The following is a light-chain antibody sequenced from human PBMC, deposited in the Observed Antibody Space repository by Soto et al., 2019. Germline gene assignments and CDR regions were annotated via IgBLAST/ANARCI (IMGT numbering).Light chain of an antibody. V-gene: IGLV2-8*01. CDR1: SSDVGGYNY. Sequence: QSALTQPPSASGSPGQSVTISCTGTSSDVGGYNYVSWYQQHPGKAPKLMIYEVSKRPSGVPDRFSGSKSGNTASLTVSGLQAEDEAEYYCSSYAGSNSVVFGGGTKLPVL. J-gene: IGLJ2*01. CDR3: SSYAGSNSVV. CDR2: EVS.